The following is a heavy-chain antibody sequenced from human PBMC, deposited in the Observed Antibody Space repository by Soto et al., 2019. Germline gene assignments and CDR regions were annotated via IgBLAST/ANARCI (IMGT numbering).Heavy chain of an antibody. CDR1: GFTFSSYW. D-gene: IGHD6-13*01. CDR3: ARNLVPGYSSSCPQF. Sequence: PGGSLRLSCAASGFTFSSYWMSWVRQAPGKGLEWVANIKQDGSEKYYVDSVKGRFTISRDNAKNSLYLQMNSLRAEDTAVYYCARNLVPGYSSSCPQFWGQGTLVTVSS. J-gene: IGHJ4*02. V-gene: IGHV3-7*01. CDR2: IKQDGSEK.